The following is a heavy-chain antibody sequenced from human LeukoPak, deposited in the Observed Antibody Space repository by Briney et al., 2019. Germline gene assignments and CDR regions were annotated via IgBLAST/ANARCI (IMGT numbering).Heavy chain of an antibody. CDR3: ARDGVTGAVDY. CDR1: GGSISSGGYY. D-gene: IGHD7-27*01. J-gene: IGHJ4*02. V-gene: IGHV4-30-2*01. CDR2: IYHSGST. Sequence: PSQTLSLTCTVSGGSISSGGYYWSWIRQPPGKGLEWIGYIYHSGSTYYNPSLKSRVTISVDTSKNQFSLKLSSVTAADTAVYYCARDGVTGAVDYWGQGTLVTVSS.